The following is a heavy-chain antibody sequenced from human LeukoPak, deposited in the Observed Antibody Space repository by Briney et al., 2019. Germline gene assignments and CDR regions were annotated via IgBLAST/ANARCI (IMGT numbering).Heavy chain of an antibody. J-gene: IGHJ4*02. V-gene: IGHV3-30*02. CDR1: GFTFSSYG. Sequence: PGGSLRLSCAASGFTFSSYGMHWVRQAPGKGLEWVAFIRYDGSNKYYADSVKGRFTISRDNSKNTLYLQMNSLRAEDTAVYYCAKDGRTSAGVVKAWGLLYYWGQGTLVTVSS. CDR3: AKDGRTSAGVVKAWGLLYY. D-gene: IGHD4-23*01. CDR2: IRYDGSNK.